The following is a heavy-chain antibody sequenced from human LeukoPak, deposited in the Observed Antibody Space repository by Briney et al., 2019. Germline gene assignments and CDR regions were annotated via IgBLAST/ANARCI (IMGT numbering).Heavy chain of an antibody. V-gene: IGHV3-66*01. CDR3: ARDGNGGSSGWDRVYGMDV. J-gene: IGHJ6*02. CDR2: IYSGGST. Sequence: GGSLRLSCAASGFTVSSNYMSWVRQAPGKGLEWVSVIYSGGSTYYADSVKGRFTISRDNSKNTLYLQMNSLRAEDTAVYYCARDGNGGSSGWDRVYGMDVWGQGTTVTASS. D-gene: IGHD6-19*01. CDR1: GFTVSSNY.